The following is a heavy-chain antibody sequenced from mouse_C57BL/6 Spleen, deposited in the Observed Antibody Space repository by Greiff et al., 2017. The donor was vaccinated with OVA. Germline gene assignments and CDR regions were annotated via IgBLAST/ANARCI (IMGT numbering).Heavy chain of an antibody. V-gene: IGHV14-4*01. CDR1: GFNIKDDY. Sequence: EVQLQQSGAELVRPGASVKLSCTASGFNIKDDYMHWVKQRPEQGLEWIGWIDPENGDTEYASKFQGKATITADTSSNTAYLQLSSLTSEDTAVYYCTTHYYSKPLYYFDYWGQGTTLTVSS. CDR3: TTHYYSKPLYYFDY. D-gene: IGHD2-5*01. J-gene: IGHJ2*01. CDR2: IDPENGDT.